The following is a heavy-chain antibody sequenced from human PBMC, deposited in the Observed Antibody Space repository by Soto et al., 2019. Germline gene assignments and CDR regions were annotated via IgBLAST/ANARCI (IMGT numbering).Heavy chain of an antibody. CDR2: ISGSGEST. J-gene: IGHJ4*02. Sequence: PGGSLRLSCAASGFTFSSYALTWVGRARGRGVEGVSVISGSGESTDYADSGKGRFTISGDNAKNSLYLQMDSLRGEYTAVYYCARDRYDRSGYGAPFDDWGQGS. V-gene: IGHV3-23*01. CDR1: GFTFSSYA. CDR3: ARDRYDRSGYGAPFDD. D-gene: IGHD3-22*01.